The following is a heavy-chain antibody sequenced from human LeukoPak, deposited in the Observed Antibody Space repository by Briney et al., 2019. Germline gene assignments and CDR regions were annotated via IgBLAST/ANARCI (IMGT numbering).Heavy chain of an antibody. V-gene: IGHV4-39*07. CDR2: IYYSGST. J-gene: IGHJ3*02. D-gene: IGHD6-19*01. CDR1: GGSISSSSYY. CDR3: ASHSSGWFNAFDI. Sequence: PSETLSLTCTVSGGSISSSSYYWGWIRQPPGKGLEWIGSIYYSGSTYYNPSLKSRVTISVDTSKNQFSLKLSSVTAADTAVYYCASHSSGWFNAFDIWGQGTMVTVSS.